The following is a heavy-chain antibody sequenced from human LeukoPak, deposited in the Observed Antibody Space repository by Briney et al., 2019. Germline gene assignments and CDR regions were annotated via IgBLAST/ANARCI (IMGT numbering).Heavy chain of an antibody. CDR1: GFTFSSSG. J-gene: IGHJ4*02. CDR3: AKDRGY. Sequence: GGSLRLSCAASGFTFSSSGMHCVRQAPGKGLEWVSFIRFDGSNKYYADSVKGRFTISRDNSKNTLYLQMNSLRAEDTAVYYCAKDRGYWGQGTLVTVSS. CDR2: IRFDGSNK. V-gene: IGHV3-30*02.